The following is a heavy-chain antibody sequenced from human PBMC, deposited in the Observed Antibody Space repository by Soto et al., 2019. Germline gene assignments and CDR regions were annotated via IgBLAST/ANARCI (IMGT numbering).Heavy chain of an antibody. D-gene: IGHD1-26*01. CDR1: GFSFGGYA. Sequence: PGGSLRLSCAGYGFSFGGYAMSWVRQAPGKGLEWISGDSGGGTSTYYAGSVKGRFTISRDSSVVYLQMNSLRADDTAVYYCAKWGGYYAYYSEMDVWGRGTTVTVSS. V-gene: IGHV3-23*01. J-gene: IGHJ6*02. CDR2: DSGGGTST. CDR3: AKWGGYYAYYSEMDV.